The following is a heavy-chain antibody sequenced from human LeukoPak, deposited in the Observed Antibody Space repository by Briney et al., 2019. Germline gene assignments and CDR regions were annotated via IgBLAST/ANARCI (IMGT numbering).Heavy chain of an antibody. CDR3: ARAYYGSGSFARYYYYYYMDV. Sequence: ASVEVSCKASGYTFTSYGISWVRRAPGQGLEWMGWISAYNGNTNYAQKLQGRVTMTTDTSTSTAYMELRSLRSDDTAVYYCARAYYGSGSFARYYYYYYMDVWGKGTTVTISS. J-gene: IGHJ6*03. V-gene: IGHV1-18*01. D-gene: IGHD3-10*01. CDR1: GYTFTSYG. CDR2: ISAYNGNT.